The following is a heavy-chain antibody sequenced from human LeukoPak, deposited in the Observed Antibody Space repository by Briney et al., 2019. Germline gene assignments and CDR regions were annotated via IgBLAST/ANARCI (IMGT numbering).Heavy chain of an antibody. D-gene: IGHD1-14*01. J-gene: IGHJ4*02. Sequence: ASVKVSCKASGYTFTNYGISWVRQAPGQGLEWMSWISANNGEIRYAQNFQARVTMTTDTSTTTAYMELRSLRSDDTAVYYCARVPPSAHQVSSSDYWGQGTQVTVSS. CDR1: GYTFTNYG. CDR2: ISANNGEI. CDR3: ARVPPSAHQVSSSDY. V-gene: IGHV1-18*04.